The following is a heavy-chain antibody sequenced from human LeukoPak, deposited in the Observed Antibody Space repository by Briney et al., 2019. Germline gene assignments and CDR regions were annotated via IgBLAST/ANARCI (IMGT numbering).Heavy chain of an antibody. CDR1: GYSISSGYY. CDR3: ARLGYVTYYFDY. J-gene: IGHJ4*02. D-gene: IGHD2-8*01. Sequence: SETLSLTCTVSGYSISSGYYWGWIRQPPGKGLEWIGSIYYSGSTYYNPSLKSRVTISVDTSKNQFSLKLSSVTAADTAVYYCARLGYVTYYFDYWGQGTLVTVSS. V-gene: IGHV4-38-2*02. CDR2: IYYSGST.